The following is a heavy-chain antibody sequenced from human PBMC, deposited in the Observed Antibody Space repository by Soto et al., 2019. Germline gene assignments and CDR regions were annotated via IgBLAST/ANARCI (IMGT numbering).Heavy chain of an antibody. CDR1: GFTFSSYG. V-gene: IGHV3-33*01. CDR2: IWYDGSNK. CDR3: ARDRDYYGMDV. J-gene: IGHJ6*02. Sequence: QSGGSLRLSCAASGFTFSSYGMHWVRQAPGKGLEWVAVIWYDGSNKYYADSVKGRFTISRDNSKNTLYLQMNSLRAEDTAVYYCARDRDYYGMDVWGQGTTVTVSS.